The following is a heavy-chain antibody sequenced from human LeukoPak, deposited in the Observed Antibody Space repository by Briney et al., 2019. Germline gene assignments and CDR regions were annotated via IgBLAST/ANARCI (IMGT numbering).Heavy chain of an antibody. J-gene: IGHJ4*02. Sequence: GGSLPHSRAASGFIFNNYWMSWVRQAPGKGLEWVAKINQDGSEKYYVDSVKGRFTISRDNAKNSLYLQMNSLRAEDTAVYYCARERVENQRLVGGNYWAQRTLLTVSS. V-gene: IGHV3-7*01. CDR3: ARERVENQRLVGGNY. D-gene: IGHD6-6*01. CDR1: GFIFNNYW. CDR2: INQDGSEK.